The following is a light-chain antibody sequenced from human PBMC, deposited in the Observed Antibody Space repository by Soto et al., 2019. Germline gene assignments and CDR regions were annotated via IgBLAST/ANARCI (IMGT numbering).Light chain of an antibody. V-gene: IGKV1-9*01. CDR1: QGIGSY. CDR2: GAS. CDR3: QQLNTYPA. J-gene: IGKJ4*01. Sequence: DLPLTQSPSFLSASVGDRVIITCRASQGIGSYLGWYQQAPGKAPKLLIYGASTLQSGVPSRFSGSGSGTQFTLTISSLQPEDAATYYCQQLNTYPAFGGGTKVQI.